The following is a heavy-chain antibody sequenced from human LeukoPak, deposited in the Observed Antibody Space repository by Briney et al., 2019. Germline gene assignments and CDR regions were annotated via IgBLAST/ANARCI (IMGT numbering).Heavy chain of an antibody. CDR3: ARGYYYGSGSYQAFDY. CDR1: GGTFSSYA. D-gene: IGHD3-10*01. Sequence: GSSVEVSCKASGGTFSSYAISWVRQAPGQGLEWMGRIIPILGIANYAQKFQGRVTITADKSTSTAYMELSSLRSEDTAVYYCARGYYYGSGSYQAFDYWGQGTLVTVSS. V-gene: IGHV1-69*04. J-gene: IGHJ4*02. CDR2: IIPILGIA.